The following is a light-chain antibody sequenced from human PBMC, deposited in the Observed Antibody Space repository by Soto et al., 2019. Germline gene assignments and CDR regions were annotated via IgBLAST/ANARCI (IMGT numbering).Light chain of an antibody. CDR3: CSYSIRNAYL. V-gene: IGLV2-14*01. CDR1: SSDVGGYDY. Sequence: QYALTQPASVSGSPGQSITISCTGTSSDVGGYDYVSWYQLHPGKAPKLMVFEVSNRPSGVSYRFSGSKSGKTASLTISGLQAEDEADYFCCSYSIRNAYLFGTGTKVTVL. J-gene: IGLJ1*01. CDR2: EVS.